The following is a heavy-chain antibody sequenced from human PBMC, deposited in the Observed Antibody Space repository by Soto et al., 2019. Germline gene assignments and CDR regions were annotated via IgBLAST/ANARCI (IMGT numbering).Heavy chain of an antibody. D-gene: IGHD3-10*02. CDR1: GFTFSSYA. CDR2: ISGSGGST. J-gene: IGHJ6*02. CDR3: AKFQRPMFPYLYYYYGMDV. V-gene: IGHV3-23*01. Sequence: GGSLRLSCAASGFTFSSYAMSWVRQAPGKGLEWVSAISGSGGSTYYADSVKGRFTISRDNSKNTLYLQMNSLRAEDTAVYYCAKFQRPMFPYLYYYYGMDVWGQGTTVTVSS.